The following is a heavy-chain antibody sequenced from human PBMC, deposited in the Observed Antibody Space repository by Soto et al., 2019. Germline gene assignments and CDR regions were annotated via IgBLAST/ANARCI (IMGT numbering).Heavy chain of an antibody. CDR3: ARHDYDFWTGPGKTNWFDP. D-gene: IGHD3-3*01. Sequence: PGESVKISCKGSGYSFTSYWISWVRQMPGKGLEWMGRIDPSDSYTNYSPSFQGHVTISADKSISTAYLQWSSLKASDTAMYYCARHDYDFWTGPGKTNWFDPWGQGTLVTVSS. CDR1: GYSFTSYW. J-gene: IGHJ5*02. V-gene: IGHV5-10-1*01. CDR2: IDPSDSYT.